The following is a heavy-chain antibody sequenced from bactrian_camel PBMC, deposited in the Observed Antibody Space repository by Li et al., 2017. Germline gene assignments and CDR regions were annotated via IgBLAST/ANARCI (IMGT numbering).Heavy chain of an antibody. V-gene: IGHV3S54*01. D-gene: IGHD1*01. J-gene: IGHJ4*01. CDR2: NYTAGGST. CDR3: AAAVGHASDGCLSGSRSTYNY. Sequence: HVQLVESGGGLVQPGGSLTLSCAASTYTYRRNCMGWFRQAPGKEREEVAGNYTAGGSTWYPDSVKGRFTMSQDNAKNTWYLQLNNLEPADTAMYYCAAAVGHASDGCLSGSRSTYNYWGQGTQVTVS. CDR1: TYTYRRNC.